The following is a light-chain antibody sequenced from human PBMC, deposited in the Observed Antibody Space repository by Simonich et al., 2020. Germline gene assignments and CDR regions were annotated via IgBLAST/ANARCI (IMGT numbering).Light chain of an antibody. CDR3: QQYNSYSYT. CDR2: KAS. V-gene: IGKV1-5*03. Sequence: DIQMTQSPSTLSASVGDRVTITCRASQSISSWFALYQQKPGKAPKLLIYKASSLESGVPSRFSGSGSGTEFTLTISSLQPDDFATYYCQQYNSYSYTFGQGTKLEIK. CDR1: QSISSW. J-gene: IGKJ2*01.